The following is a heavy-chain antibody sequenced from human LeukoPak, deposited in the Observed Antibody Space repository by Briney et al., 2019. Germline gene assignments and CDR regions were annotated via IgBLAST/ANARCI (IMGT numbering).Heavy chain of an antibody. Sequence: GGSLRLSCAASGFTFSSYSLNWVRQAPGKGLEWISYISSGTTSIYYADSVRGRFTISRDNAKNSLYLQMNSLRAEDTAVYYCARDLPVAAADYWGQGTLVTVPS. CDR2: ISSGTTSI. CDR3: ARDLPVAAADY. V-gene: IGHV3-48*01. D-gene: IGHD6-13*01. CDR1: GFTFSSYS. J-gene: IGHJ4*02.